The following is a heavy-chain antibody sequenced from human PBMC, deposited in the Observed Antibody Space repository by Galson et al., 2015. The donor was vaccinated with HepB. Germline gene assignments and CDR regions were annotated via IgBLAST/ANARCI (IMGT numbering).Heavy chain of an antibody. V-gene: IGHV3-21*01. D-gene: IGHD3-10*01. Sequence: SLRLSCAASGFTFSDYGTNWVRQAPGKGLEWVSSISSTGDFMHYADSMKGRFTISRDNARNSLFLQMNSLRVEDTAVYYCARDYRPGFGSGTYYPSWFDAWGQGTLVTVSS. J-gene: IGHJ5*02. CDR2: ISSTGDFM. CDR1: GFTFSDYG. CDR3: ARDYRPGFGSGTYYPSWFDA.